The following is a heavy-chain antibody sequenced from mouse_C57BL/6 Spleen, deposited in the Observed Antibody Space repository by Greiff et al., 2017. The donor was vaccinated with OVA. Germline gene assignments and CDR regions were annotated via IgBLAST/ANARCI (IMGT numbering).Heavy chain of an antibody. CDR1: GFTFSDYY. Sequence: EVKLMESEGGLVQPGSSMKLSCTASGFTFSDYYMAWVRQVPEKGLEWVANINYDGSSTYYLDSLKSRFIISRDNAKNILYLQMSSLKSEDTATYYCARGGDDYDYYAMDYWGQGTSVTVSS. D-gene: IGHD2-4*01. V-gene: IGHV5-16*01. J-gene: IGHJ4*01. CDR3: ARGGDDYDYYAMDY. CDR2: INYDGSST.